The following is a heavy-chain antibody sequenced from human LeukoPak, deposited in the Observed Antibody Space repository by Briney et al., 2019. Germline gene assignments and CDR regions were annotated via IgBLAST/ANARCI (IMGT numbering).Heavy chain of an antibody. D-gene: IGHD2-2*02. CDR2: INHSGST. V-gene: IGHV4-34*01. CDR3: ARGFGYCSSTSCYSYYYYYYGMDV. Sequence: SETLSLTCAVYGGPFSGYYWSWIRQPPGKGLEWIGEINHSGSTNYNPSLKSRVTISVDTSKNQFSLKLSSVTAADTAVYYCARGFGYCSSTSCYSYYYYYYGMDVWGQGTTVTVSS. J-gene: IGHJ6*02. CDR1: GGPFSGYY.